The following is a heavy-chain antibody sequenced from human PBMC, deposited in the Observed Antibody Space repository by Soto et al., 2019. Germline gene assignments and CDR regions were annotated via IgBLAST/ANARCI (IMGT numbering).Heavy chain of an antibody. CDR1: GVFPPTCGGG. Sequence: SGPPLVNPTHTPTLTRPLSGVFPPTCGGGVGLVPPPPGRALEWLALIDWDDDKRYSSSLKNRLTITKDTSKNQVVLTMTNMDPVDTATYYCAHNPRSYRSSSFHYWGQGTLVTVSS. CDR3: AHNPRSYRSSSFHY. D-gene: IGHD6-6*01. CDR2: IDWDDDK. V-gene: IGHV2-5*02. J-gene: IGHJ4*02.